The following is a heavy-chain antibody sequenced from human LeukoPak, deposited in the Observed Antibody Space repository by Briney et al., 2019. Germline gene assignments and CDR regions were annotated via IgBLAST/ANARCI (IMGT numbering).Heavy chain of an antibody. Sequence: PSETLSLTCTVSGGSISSGSYYWRWLRQPAGTGLEWLGRIYTSGSTNYNPSLKSRVTISVDTSKNQFSLKLSSVTAADTAVYYCARGRHGLQPFDYWGQGTLVTVSS. CDR3: ARGRHGLQPFDY. D-gene: IGHD4-17*01. CDR2: IYTSGST. V-gene: IGHV4-61*02. J-gene: IGHJ4*02. CDR1: GGSISSGSYY.